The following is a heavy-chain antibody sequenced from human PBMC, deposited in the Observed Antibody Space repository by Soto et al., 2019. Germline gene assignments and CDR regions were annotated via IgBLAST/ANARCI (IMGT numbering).Heavy chain of an antibody. D-gene: IGHD3-22*01. Sequence: GGSLRLSCAASGFTFSNSWMSWVRQAPGKGLEWVGRIKSKTDGGTTEYAATVKGRFTISRDDSKNTLYLQMNSLKTEDTAVYYCTTVSYYYDSSGYYSIDYWGQGTLVTVSS. CDR2: IKSKTDGGTT. J-gene: IGHJ4*02. CDR3: TTVSYYYDSSGYYSIDY. CDR1: GFTFSNSW. V-gene: IGHV3-15*01.